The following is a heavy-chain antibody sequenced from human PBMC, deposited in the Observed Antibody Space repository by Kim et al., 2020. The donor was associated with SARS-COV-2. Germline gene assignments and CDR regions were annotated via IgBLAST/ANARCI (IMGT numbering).Heavy chain of an antibody. J-gene: IGHJ6*02. D-gene: IGHD2-2*01. Sequence: SETLSLTCTVSGGSISSGGYYWSWIRQHPGKGLEWIGYIYYSGSTYYNPSLKCRVTISVDTSKNQFSLKLSSVTAADTAVYYCARGGNNIVVVPAASVHYYYGMDVWGQGTTVTVSS. CDR3: ARGGNNIVVVPAASVHYYYGMDV. CDR1: GGSISSGGYY. V-gene: IGHV4-31*03. CDR2: IYYSGST.